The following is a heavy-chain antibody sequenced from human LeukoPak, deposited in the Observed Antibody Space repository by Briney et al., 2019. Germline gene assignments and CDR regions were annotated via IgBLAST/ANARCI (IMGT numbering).Heavy chain of an antibody. V-gene: IGHV4-4*02. Sequence: SETLSLTCTVSGDSISSTNWWSWVRPPPGKGLEWIGEIYHSGSTNYNPSLKSRVTISVDKSKNQFSLKLRSVTAADTAVYYCARDGRGLMTRRAFDIWGQGTMVAVSS. CDR1: GDSISSTNW. J-gene: IGHJ3*02. CDR3: ARDGRGLMTRRAFDI. CDR2: IYHSGST. D-gene: IGHD1-26*01.